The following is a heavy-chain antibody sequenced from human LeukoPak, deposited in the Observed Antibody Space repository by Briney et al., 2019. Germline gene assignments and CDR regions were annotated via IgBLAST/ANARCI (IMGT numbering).Heavy chain of an antibody. CDR1: IDSISGYY. CDR3: ARVGVYGDIDY. V-gene: IGHV4-59*01. J-gene: IGHJ4*02. D-gene: IGHD4-17*01. Sequence: PSETLSLTCTVSIDSISGYYWSWIRQPPGKGLEWIGYIYYSGSTNYNPSLKSRVTISVDTSKNQFSLKLSSVTAADTAVYYCARVGVYGDIDYWGQGTLVTVSS. CDR2: IYYSGST.